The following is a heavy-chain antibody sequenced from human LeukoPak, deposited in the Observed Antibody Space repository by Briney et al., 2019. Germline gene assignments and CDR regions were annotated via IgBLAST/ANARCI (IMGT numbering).Heavy chain of an antibody. D-gene: IGHD3-22*01. J-gene: IGHJ4*02. CDR1: GGTFNSYA. CDR2: IIPIFGTT. Sequence: SVKVSCKASGGTFNSYAISWVRQAPGQGLEWMGGIIPIFGTTNYARKFQGRVTMTTDTSTSTAYMELRSLRSDDTAVYYCARVFSSGYYYDYWGQGTLVTVSS. V-gene: IGHV1-69*05. CDR3: ARVFSSGYYYDY.